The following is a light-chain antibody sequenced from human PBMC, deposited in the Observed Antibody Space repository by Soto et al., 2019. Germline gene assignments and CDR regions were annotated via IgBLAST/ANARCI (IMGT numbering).Light chain of an antibody. CDR3: SSYTSRTVL. J-gene: IGLJ2*01. V-gene: IGLV2-14*01. CDR1: SSDVGGYNY. CDR2: DVS. Sequence: QSVLTQPASVSGSPGQSITISCTGTSSDVGGYNYVSWYQQHPGKAPKLMIYDVSNRPSGVSNRFSGSKSGNTASLTISGLQAEDEADYYCSSYTSRTVLFGGGTKVTVL.